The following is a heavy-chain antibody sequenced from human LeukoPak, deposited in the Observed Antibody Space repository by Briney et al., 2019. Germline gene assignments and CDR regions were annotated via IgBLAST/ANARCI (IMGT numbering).Heavy chain of an antibody. V-gene: IGHV3-23*01. D-gene: IGHD3-16*01. CDR2: ISGSGDST. CDR1: GFTFSSYA. Sequence: GGSLRLSCAVSGFTFSSYAMSWVRQAPGKGLEWVSAISGSGDSTYYADSVKGRFTISRDNSTNTLYLQMNSLRVEDTAVYYCARVPDWAAPPYDYAFDIWGQGTMVTVSS. CDR3: ARVPDWAAPPYDYAFDI. J-gene: IGHJ3*02.